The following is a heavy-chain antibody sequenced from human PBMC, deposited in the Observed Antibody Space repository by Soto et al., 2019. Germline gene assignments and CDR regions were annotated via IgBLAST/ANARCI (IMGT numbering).Heavy chain of an antibody. D-gene: IGHD2-15*01. CDR3: ARDVVVVAATRWGSYGMDV. J-gene: IGHJ6*02. Sequence: ASVKVSCKASGYTFTSYGISWVRQAPGQGLEWMGWISAYNGNTNYAQKLQGRVTMTTDTSTSTAYMELRSLRSDDTAVYYCARDVVVVAATRWGSYGMDVWGQGTTVTVSS. V-gene: IGHV1-18*01. CDR1: GYTFTSYG. CDR2: ISAYNGNT.